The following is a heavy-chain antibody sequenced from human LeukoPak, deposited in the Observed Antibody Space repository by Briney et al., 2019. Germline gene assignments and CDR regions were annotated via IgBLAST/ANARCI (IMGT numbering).Heavy chain of an antibody. J-gene: IGHJ3*02. D-gene: IGHD2-15*01. CDR1: GFTFSSYS. Sequence: GGSLRLSCAASGFTFSSYSMNWVRQAPGKGLEWVSSISSSSSYIYYADSVKGRFTISRDNAKNSLYLQMNSLRAEDTAVYYCARDHGGSCYGPFAFDIWGQGTMVTVSS. V-gene: IGHV3-21*01. CDR2: ISSSSSYI. CDR3: ARDHGGSCYGPFAFDI.